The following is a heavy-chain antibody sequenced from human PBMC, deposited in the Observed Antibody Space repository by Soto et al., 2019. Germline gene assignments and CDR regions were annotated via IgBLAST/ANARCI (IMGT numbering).Heavy chain of an antibody. CDR2: IWYDGSNK. V-gene: IGHV3-33*01. CDR1: GFTFSSYG. Sequence: QVQLVESGGGVVQPGRSLRLSCAASGFTFSSYGMHWVRQAPGKGLEWVAVIWYDGSNKYYADSVKGRFTISRDNSKNTLYLQMTSLRAEDTAVYYCAREWEQLACDYWGQGTLVTVSS. J-gene: IGHJ4*02. CDR3: AREWEQLACDY. D-gene: IGHD6-6*01.